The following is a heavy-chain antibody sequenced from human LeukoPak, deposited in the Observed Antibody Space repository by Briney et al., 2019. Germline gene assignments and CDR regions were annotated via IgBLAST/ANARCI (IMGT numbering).Heavy chain of an antibody. CDR2: MSGIEGRT. J-gene: IGHJ3*02. CDR3: AKDRDDIGGPDAFDI. CDR1: GLILTRHP. Sequence: GGSLTPSCAPSGLILTRHPMICVPQVTGRGLEWVSAMSGIEGRTYYADSVNGRFTISRDNTKDTHYLQMASLRDEDTALYYCAKDRDDIGGPDAFDIWGQGTMVTVSS. D-gene: IGHD3-22*01. V-gene: IGHV3-23*01.